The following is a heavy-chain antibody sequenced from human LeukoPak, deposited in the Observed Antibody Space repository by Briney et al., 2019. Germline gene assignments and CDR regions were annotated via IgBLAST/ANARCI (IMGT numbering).Heavy chain of an antibody. CDR2: ITGSISSI. J-gene: IGHJ4*02. V-gene: IGHV3-48*01. CDR3: ARTGLGLYSFDY. CDR1: GFTFSNHG. D-gene: IGHD3/OR15-3a*01. Sequence: PGGSLRLSCAASGFTFSNHGMNWVRQAPGKGLEWVSYITGSISSIHYADSVKGRFTISRDNAKNSVYLQMNGLRLEDTAVYYCARTGLGLYSFDYWGQGIQVTISS.